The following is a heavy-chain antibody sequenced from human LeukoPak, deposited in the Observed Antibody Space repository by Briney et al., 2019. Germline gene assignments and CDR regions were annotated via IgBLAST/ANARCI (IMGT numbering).Heavy chain of an antibody. V-gene: IGHV1-18*01. Sequence: ASVKVSCKASGYTFTSYGISWVRQAPGQGLEWMGWISAYNGNTNYAQKLQGRVTMTTDTSTSTAYMELRSLRSDDTAVYYCARQYCSSTSCYIYFDYWDQGTLVTVSS. CDR3: ARQYCSSTSCYIYFDY. CDR2: ISAYNGNT. J-gene: IGHJ4*02. CDR1: GYTFTSYG. D-gene: IGHD2-2*01.